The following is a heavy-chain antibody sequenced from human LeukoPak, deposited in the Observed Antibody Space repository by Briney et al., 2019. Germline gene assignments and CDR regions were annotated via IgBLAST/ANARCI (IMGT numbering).Heavy chain of an antibody. CDR3: ARDGLLGATNPFDN. Sequence: PGGSLRLSCAASGFSVSSKYMSWVRQAPGKGLEWVSVIYGADGTYYADSVKGRFSISRDKSKNTLYLQMNNLRPEDTAVYYCARDGLLGATNPFDNCGQGTLVTVSS. D-gene: IGHD1-26*01. J-gene: IGHJ4*02. V-gene: IGHV3-66*01. CDR2: IYGADGT. CDR1: GFSVSSKY.